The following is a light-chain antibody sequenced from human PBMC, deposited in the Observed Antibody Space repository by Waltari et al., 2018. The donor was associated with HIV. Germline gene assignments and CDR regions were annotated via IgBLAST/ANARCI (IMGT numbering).Light chain of an antibody. CDR2: GNK. V-gene: IGLV1-40*01. Sequence: QPVLTQPPSVSGAPGQRVTISCTGNTSNIGANFDVHWYQQVPGSAPKLLIYGNKLRPSGVPDRLSGSKSGTSASLAVSGLQAEDEGDYYCQSYDRSLSAVVFGGGTKLTVL. CDR1: TSNIGANFD. J-gene: IGLJ2*01. CDR3: QSYDRSLSAVV.